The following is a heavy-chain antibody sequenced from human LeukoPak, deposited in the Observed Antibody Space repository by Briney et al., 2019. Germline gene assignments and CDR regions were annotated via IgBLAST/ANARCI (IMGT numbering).Heavy chain of an antibody. Sequence: GGSLRLSCAASGFTFSGYAMYWVRQAPGKGLEWVSAISGSGGSTYYADSVKGRFTISRDNSKNTLCLQMNSLRAEDTAVYYCAKGSSLVDYWGQGTLVTVSS. V-gene: IGHV3-23*01. CDR1: GFTFSGYA. J-gene: IGHJ4*02. D-gene: IGHD6-6*01. CDR2: ISGSGGST. CDR3: AKGSSLVDY.